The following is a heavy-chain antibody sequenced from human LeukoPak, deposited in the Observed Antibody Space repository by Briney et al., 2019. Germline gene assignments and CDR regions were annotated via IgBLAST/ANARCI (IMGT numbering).Heavy chain of an antibody. Sequence: PGESLKISCKGSGYSFTSCWIGWVRQMPGKGLEWIGIIYPGDSDTRYSPSFQGQVTISADKSISTAYLQWSSLKASDTAMYYCARQGGEISDGMDVWGQGTTVTVSS. D-gene: IGHD2-21*01. J-gene: IGHJ6*02. V-gene: IGHV5-51*01. CDR3: ARQGGEISDGMDV. CDR1: GYSFTSCW. CDR2: IYPGDSDT.